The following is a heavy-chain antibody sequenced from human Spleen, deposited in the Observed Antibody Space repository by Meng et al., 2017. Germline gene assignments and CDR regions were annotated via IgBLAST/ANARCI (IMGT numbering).Heavy chain of an antibody. V-gene: IGHV4-34*01. CDR3: ARGPTTMAHDFDY. Sequence: QLTLQQWGACPLNPPQTLSLTCAGYGGSFSGYYWSWIRQPPGKGLEWIGEINHSGSTNYNPSLESRATISVDTSQNNLSLKLSSVTAADSAVYYCARGPTTMAHDFDYWGQGTLVTVSS. CDR1: GGSFSGYY. J-gene: IGHJ4*02. D-gene: IGHD4-11*01. CDR2: INHSGST.